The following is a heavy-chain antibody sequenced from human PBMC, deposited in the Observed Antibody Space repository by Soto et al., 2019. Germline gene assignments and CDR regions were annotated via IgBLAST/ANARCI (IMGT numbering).Heavy chain of an antibody. J-gene: IGHJ4*02. D-gene: IGHD7-27*01. Sequence: QMQLQESGPGLVKPTETLSLSCNVSGDSIRSHYWTWIRQSPGKGLEWIGHIYHSGTTTYNPSLQSRVSISIAASRTQFSLGLTTVTAADTAFYFCARSIIWGIQADYWGQGIMVAVSP. CDR2: IYHSGTT. CDR1: GDSIRSHY. V-gene: IGHV4-59*11. CDR3: ARSIIWGIQADY.